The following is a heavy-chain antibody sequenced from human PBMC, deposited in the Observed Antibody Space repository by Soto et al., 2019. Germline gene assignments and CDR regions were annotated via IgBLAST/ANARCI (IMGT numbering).Heavy chain of an antibody. CDR2: IYYSGAT. CDR1: GASISSGDAY. D-gene: IGHD2-15*01. V-gene: IGHV4-30-4*01. J-gene: IGHJ5*02. CDR3: ARSSTTFCSGGDCYLRTYNSFDP. Sequence: QVQLRESGPGLVRPSQTLSLTCSVSGASISSGDAYWSWIRQTPERGLEYIGYIYYSGATDYTPSPHSPVFISVDTAKTQFSLKLRSVTAADTAVYYCARSSTTFCSGGDCYLRTYNSFDPWGQGPLVTVS.